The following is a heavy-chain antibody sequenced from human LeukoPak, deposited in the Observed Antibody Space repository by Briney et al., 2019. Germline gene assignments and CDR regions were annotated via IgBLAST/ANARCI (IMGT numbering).Heavy chain of an antibody. Sequence: GGSLRLSCAASGFTFSNHAMSWVRQAPGKGLEWVSGISSSGGSTYYAESVKGRFTISRDNAKNSLYLQMNSLRAEDTAVYYCAKGVFPYFYYNMDVWGQGTTVTVSS. CDR2: ISSSGGST. CDR3: AKGVFPYFYYNMDV. CDR1: GFTFSNHA. D-gene: IGHD2-8*01. J-gene: IGHJ6*02. V-gene: IGHV3-23*01.